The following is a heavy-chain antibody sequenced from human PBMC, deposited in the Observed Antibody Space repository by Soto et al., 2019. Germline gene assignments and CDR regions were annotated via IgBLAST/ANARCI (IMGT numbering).Heavy chain of an antibody. Sequence: SETLSLTCTVSGGSISSGGYYWSWIRQHPGKGLEWIGYIYYSGSTYYNPSLKSRVTISVDTSKNQFSLKLSSVTAADTAVYNCARWAYSSSWYSGISYWGQGTLVTVSS. D-gene: IGHD6-13*01. CDR3: ARWAYSSSWYSGISY. V-gene: IGHV4-31*03. CDR1: GGSISSGGYY. CDR2: IYYSGST. J-gene: IGHJ4*02.